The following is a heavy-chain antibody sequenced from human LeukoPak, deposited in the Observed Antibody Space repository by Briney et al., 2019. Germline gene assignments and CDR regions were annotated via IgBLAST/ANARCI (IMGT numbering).Heavy chain of an antibody. Sequence: ASVKVSCKASGYTFTGYYMHWVRQAPGQGLEWMGWINPNSGGTNYARKFQGRVAMIGDASISTAHMELSRLRSDDTAVYYCARTSYYDGSGYFDYWGQGTLVTVSS. CDR3: ARTSYYDGSGYFDY. D-gene: IGHD3-22*01. V-gene: IGHV1-2*02. CDR2: INPNSGGT. J-gene: IGHJ4*02. CDR1: GYTFTGYY.